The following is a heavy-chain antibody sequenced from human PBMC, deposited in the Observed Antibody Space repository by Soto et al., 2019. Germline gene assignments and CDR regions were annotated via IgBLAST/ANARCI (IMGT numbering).Heavy chain of an antibody. V-gene: IGHV3-30*18. CDR2: ISYDGSNK. CDR1: GFTFSSYG. J-gene: IGHJ4*02. D-gene: IGHD2-15*01. Sequence: GGSLRLSCAASGFTFSSYGMHGARRAPGKGREWVAVISYDGSNKYYADSVKGRFTISRDNSKNTLYLQMNSLRAEDTAVYYCAKDPLKYCSGGSCYGLRGFDYWGQGTLVTVSS. CDR3: AKDPLKYCSGGSCYGLRGFDY.